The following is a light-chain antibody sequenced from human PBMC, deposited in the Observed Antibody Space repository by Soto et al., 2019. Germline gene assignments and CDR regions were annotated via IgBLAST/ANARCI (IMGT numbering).Light chain of an antibody. Sequence: DIQMTQSPSYLSASVGDRVTNTCRASQSISSYLNWYQQKPGKAPKLLIYAASSLQSGVPSRFSGSGSGTDFTLTISSLQPEDFATYYCQQSYSTPRTFGQGTKV. CDR1: QSISSY. J-gene: IGKJ1*01. CDR2: AAS. CDR3: QQSYSTPRT. V-gene: IGKV1-39*01.